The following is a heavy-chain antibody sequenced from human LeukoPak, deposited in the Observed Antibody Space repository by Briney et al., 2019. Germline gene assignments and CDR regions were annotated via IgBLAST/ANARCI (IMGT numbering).Heavy chain of an antibody. J-gene: IGHJ4*02. D-gene: IGHD6-6*01. CDR3: ARAPPLPAARQNFDY. CDR2: IYYSGST. Sequence: KTSETLSLTCTVSGGSISSYYWSWIRQPPGKGLEWIGYIYYSGSTNYNPSLKSRVTISVDTSKNQFSLKLSSVTAADTAVYYCARAPPLPAARQNFDYWGQGTLVTVSS. V-gene: IGHV4-59*01. CDR1: GGSISSYY.